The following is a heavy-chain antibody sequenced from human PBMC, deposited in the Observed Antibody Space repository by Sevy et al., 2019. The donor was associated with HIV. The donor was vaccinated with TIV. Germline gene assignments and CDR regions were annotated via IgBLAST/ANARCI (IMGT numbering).Heavy chain of an antibody. V-gene: IGHV4-59*01. CDR3: ARERQLVLDY. D-gene: IGHD6-13*01. CDR1: GGAISSYY. CDR2: IYYSGST. Sequence: SETLSLTCTVSGGAISSYYWSWIRQPPGKGLEWIGYIYYSGSTNYNPSLKSRVTISVDTSKNQFSLRLSSVTAADTAVYYCARERQLVLDYWGQGTLVTVSS. J-gene: IGHJ4*02.